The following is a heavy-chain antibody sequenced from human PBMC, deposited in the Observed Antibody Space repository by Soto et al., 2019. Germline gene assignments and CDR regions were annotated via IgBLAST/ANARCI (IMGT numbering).Heavy chain of an antibody. CDR3: ARDTGALTYYYYSSGGYYGMDV. CDR2: SSSSSSYI. Sequence: GGSLRLSCAASGFTLSSYSMNWVRQAPGKGLEWVSSSSSSSSYIYYADSVKGRFTISRDNAKNSLYLQMNSLRAEDTAVYYCARDTGALTYYYYSSGGYYGMDVWGQGTTVTVS. D-gene: IGHD3-22*01. CDR1: GFTLSSYS. V-gene: IGHV3-21*01. J-gene: IGHJ6*02.